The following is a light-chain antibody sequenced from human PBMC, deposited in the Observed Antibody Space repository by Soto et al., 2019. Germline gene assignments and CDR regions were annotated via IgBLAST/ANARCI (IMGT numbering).Light chain of an antibody. CDR1: QDIANY. V-gene: IGKV1-5*01. J-gene: IGKJ1*01. CDR2: DAS. Sequence: DIQMTQSPSSLSASVGDRVSITCQASQDIANYLNWYQQRPGKAPKLLIYDASTLESGVPSRFSGSGYGTEFTLTISSLQPDDFATYYCQQYKIYSQTFGQGTRVEIK. CDR3: QQYKIYSQT.